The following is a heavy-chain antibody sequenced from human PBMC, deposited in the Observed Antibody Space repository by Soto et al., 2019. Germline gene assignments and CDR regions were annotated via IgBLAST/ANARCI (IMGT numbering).Heavy chain of an antibody. V-gene: IGHV3-23*01. D-gene: IGHD5-18*01. J-gene: IGHJ3*02. CDR1: GFTFTTSS. Sequence: EVQVLESGGDLVQPGGSLRLPCAVSGFTFTTSSINWVRQAPGKGLEWDSSISGNGYTTYYADSVTGRFTISTDNSKSTVLLQMNSLRVEDTALYYCAKGVEHSTADAFETWGQGTMVTVSS. CDR2: ISGNGYTT. CDR3: AKGVEHSTADAFET.